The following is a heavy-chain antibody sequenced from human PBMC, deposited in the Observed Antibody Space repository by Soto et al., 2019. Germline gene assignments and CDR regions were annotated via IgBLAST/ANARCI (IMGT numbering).Heavy chain of an antibody. CDR2: IVVGSGHT. D-gene: IGHD5-18*01. Sequence: SVKVSCKASGFTLTNSAMQWVRQARGQRLEWIGWIVVGSGHTNYAQKFQERVTITRDMSTSTAYMELSSLTSEDTAVYYCAATTWMQASHYAMDVWGQGTTVTVSS. J-gene: IGHJ6*02. V-gene: IGHV1-58*02. CDR1: GFTLTNSA. CDR3: AATTWMQASHYAMDV.